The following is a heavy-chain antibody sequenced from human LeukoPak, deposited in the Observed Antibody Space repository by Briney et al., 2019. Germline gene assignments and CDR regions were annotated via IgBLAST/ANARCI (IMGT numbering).Heavy chain of an antibody. Sequence: GTSVKVSCKASGYTFTGYYMHSVRQAPGQGLEWMGRINPNSGDTNYAQKFQSRVTMTRNTSISTAYMELSMLRSDDTAVYYCAREGSQDYSNYFNWFDPWGQGTLVTVSS. CDR3: AREGSQDYSNYFNWFDP. V-gene: IGHV1-2*06. CDR1: GYTFTGYY. CDR2: INPNSGDT. D-gene: IGHD4-11*01. J-gene: IGHJ5*02.